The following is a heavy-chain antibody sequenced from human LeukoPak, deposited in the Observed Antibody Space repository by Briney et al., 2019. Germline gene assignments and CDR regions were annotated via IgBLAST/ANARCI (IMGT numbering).Heavy chain of an antibody. J-gene: IGHJ4*02. D-gene: IGHD5-18*01. Sequence: SGGSLRLSCAASGFTFGGYNLNWVRQAPGKGLEWVSGISSSSSYIYYADSVKGRFTISRDNAKNSLYLQMNSLRAEDTAVYYCARDGFSYGPGAAMGYWGQGTLVTVSS. CDR3: ARDGFSYGPGAAMGY. CDR2: ISSSSSYI. V-gene: IGHV3-21*01. CDR1: GFTFGGYN.